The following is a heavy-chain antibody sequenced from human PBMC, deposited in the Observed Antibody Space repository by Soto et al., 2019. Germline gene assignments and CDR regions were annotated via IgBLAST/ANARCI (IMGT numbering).Heavy chain of an antibody. D-gene: IGHD6-19*01. V-gene: IGHV1-69*13. CDR1: GGTFSSYA. CDR2: IIPIFGTA. Sequence: GASVKVSCKASGGTFSSYAISWVRQAPGQGLEWMGGIIPIFGTANYAQKFQGRVTITADESTSTAYMELSSLRSEDTAVYYCARVFFEVAVAGTGINWFDPWGKGTLVTVPS. CDR3: ARVFFEVAVAGTGINWFDP. J-gene: IGHJ5*02.